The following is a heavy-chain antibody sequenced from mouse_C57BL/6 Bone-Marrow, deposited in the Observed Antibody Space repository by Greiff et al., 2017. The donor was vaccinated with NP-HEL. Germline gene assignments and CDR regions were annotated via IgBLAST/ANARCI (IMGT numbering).Heavy chain of an antibody. CDR1: GFTFSSYT. Sequence: EVKLMESGGGLVKPGGSLKLSCAASGFTFSSYTMSWVRQTPEKRLEWVATISGGGGNTYYPDSVKGRFTISRDNAKNTLYLQMSSLRSEDTALYYCARLYYGSSYDYWGQGTTLTVSS. D-gene: IGHD1-1*01. V-gene: IGHV5-9*01. CDR3: ARLYYGSSYDY. CDR2: ISGGGGNT. J-gene: IGHJ2*01.